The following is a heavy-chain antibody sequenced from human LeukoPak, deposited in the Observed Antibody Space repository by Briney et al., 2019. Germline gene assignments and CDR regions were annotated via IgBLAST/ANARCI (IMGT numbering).Heavy chain of an antibody. D-gene: IGHD3-22*01. CDR1: GYSFTSYW. CDR2: IYPGDSDT. Sequence: GESLKISCKGSGYSFTSYWIGWVRQMPGKGLGWMGIIYPGDSDTRYSPSFQGQVTISADKSISTAYLQWSSLKASDTVMYYCARLPYYYDSSGYYLDYWGQGTLVTVSS. J-gene: IGHJ4*02. CDR3: ARLPYYYDSSGYYLDY. V-gene: IGHV5-51*01.